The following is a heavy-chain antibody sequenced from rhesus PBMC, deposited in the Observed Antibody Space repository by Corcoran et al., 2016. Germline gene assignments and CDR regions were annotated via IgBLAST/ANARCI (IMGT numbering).Heavy chain of an antibody. D-gene: IGHD2-39*02. Sequence: QVQLQESGPGLVKPSETLSLTCAVSGASISSYWWNWICQPPGKGLEGFGEIYYNCRTTTYNPSLKSRVTISQDASKNHFSLKLSSVPAADTAVYYCAREDVVVVSAGHNSLDVWGRGVLVTVSS. V-gene: IGHV4-80*01. CDR2: IYYNCRTT. J-gene: IGHJ5-2*02. CDR1: GASISSYW. CDR3: AREDVVVVSAGHNSLDV.